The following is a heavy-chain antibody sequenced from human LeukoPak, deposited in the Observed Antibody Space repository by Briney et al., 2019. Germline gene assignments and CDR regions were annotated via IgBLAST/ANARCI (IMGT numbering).Heavy chain of an antibody. Sequence: PGGSLRLSCAASGFTFSSSWMHWVRQAPGKGLVWVSRINSDGSSTSYADSVKGRFTISRDNAKKTLYLQMNSLRAEDTAVYYCARELIMVTSGRGIDYWGQGTLVTVSS. CDR3: ARELIMVTSGRGIDY. J-gene: IGHJ4*02. V-gene: IGHV3-74*01. CDR2: INSDGSST. CDR1: GFTFSSSW. D-gene: IGHD3-16*01.